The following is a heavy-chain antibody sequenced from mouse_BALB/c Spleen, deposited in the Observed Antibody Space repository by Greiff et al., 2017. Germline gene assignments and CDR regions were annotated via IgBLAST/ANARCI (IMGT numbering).Heavy chain of an antibody. CDR3: ARFEGTKTWFAY. D-gene: IGHD3-3*01. J-gene: IGHJ3*01. CDR2: INPSTGYT. Sequence: VQLQQSGAELVRPGSSVKISCKASGYTFTSYWMHWVKQRPGQGLEWIGYINPSTGYTEYNQKFKDKATLTADKSSSTAYMQLSSLTSEDSAVYYCARFEGTKTWFAYWGQGTLVTVSA. V-gene: IGHV1-4*01. CDR1: GYTFTSYW.